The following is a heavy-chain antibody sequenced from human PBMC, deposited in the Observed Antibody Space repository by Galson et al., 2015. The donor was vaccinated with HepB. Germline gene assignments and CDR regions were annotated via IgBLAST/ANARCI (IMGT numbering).Heavy chain of an antibody. Sequence: SLRLSCAASGFTFSSYAMSWVRQAPGKGLEWVSAISGSGGSTYYADSVKGRFTISRDNSKNTLYLQMNSLRAEDTAVYYCAKDWGYDILTGYPGPYYFDYWGQGTLVTVSS. CDR1: GFTFSSYA. D-gene: IGHD3-9*01. CDR3: AKDWGYDILTGYPGPYYFDY. V-gene: IGHV3-23*01. J-gene: IGHJ4*02. CDR2: ISGSGGST.